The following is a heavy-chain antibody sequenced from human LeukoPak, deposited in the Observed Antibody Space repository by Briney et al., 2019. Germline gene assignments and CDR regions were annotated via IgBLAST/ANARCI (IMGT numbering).Heavy chain of an antibody. CDR1: GYTLTELS. V-gene: IGHV1-24*01. CDR3: ATDRSGCYRFDY. Sequence: ASVTVSCTVSGYTLTELSMHWVRQAPGKGLEWMGGFDPEDGETIYAQKFQGRVTMTEDTSTDTAYMELSSLRSEDTAVYYCATDRSGCYRFDYWGQGTLVTVSS. J-gene: IGHJ4*02. CDR2: FDPEDGET. D-gene: IGHD1-26*01.